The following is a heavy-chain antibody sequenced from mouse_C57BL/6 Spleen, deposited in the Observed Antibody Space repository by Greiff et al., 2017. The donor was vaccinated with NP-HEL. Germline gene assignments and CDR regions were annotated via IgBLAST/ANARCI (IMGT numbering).Heavy chain of an antibody. Sequence: EVKLQESGAELVKPGASVKLSCTASGFNIKDYYMHWVKQRTEQGLEWIGRIDSEDGETKYAPKFQGKATITADTSSNTAYLQLSSLTSEDTDVYYCSRSDSSGYGYYAMDYWGQGTSVTVSS. CDR3: SRSDSSGYGYYAMDY. CDR1: GFNIKDYY. CDR2: IDSEDGET. J-gene: IGHJ4*01. V-gene: IGHV14-2*01. D-gene: IGHD3-2*02.